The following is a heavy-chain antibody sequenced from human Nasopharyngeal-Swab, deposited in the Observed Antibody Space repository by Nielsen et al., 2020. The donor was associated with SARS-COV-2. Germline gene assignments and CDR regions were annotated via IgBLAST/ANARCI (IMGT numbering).Heavy chain of an antibody. V-gene: IGHV3-21*01. CDR1: GFTFSSYS. J-gene: IGHJ6*02. CDR2: ISSSSSYI. Sequence: GSLKISCAASGFTFSSYSMNWVRQAPGKGLEWVSSISSSSSYIYYADSVKGRFTISRDNAKNSLYLQMNSLRAEDTAVYYCARDSAVYDFWSGYSGYYYYGMDVWGQGTTVTVSS. CDR3: ARDSAVYDFWSGYSGYYYYGMDV. D-gene: IGHD3-3*01.